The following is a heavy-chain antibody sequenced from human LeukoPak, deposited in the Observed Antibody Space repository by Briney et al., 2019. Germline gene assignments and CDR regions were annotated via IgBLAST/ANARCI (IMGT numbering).Heavy chain of an antibody. J-gene: IGHJ4*02. V-gene: IGHV1-69*13. Sequence: ASVKVSCKASGGTFSSYAISWVRQAPGQGLEWMGGIIPIFGTANYAQKFQGRVTITADESTSTAYMELSSLRSEDTAVYYCARDRGGTTVTILDHWGQGTLVTVSS. D-gene: IGHD4-17*01. CDR2: IIPIFGTA. CDR1: GGTFSSYA. CDR3: ARDRGGTTVTILDH.